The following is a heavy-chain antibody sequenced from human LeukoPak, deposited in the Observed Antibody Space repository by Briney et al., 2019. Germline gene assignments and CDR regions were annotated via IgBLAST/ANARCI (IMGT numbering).Heavy chain of an antibody. CDR2: IYSGGST. CDR3: ARDNYGPLDY. V-gene: IGHV3-66*02. D-gene: IGHD4-17*01. CDR1: GFTVSSNY. J-gene: IGHJ4*02. Sequence: RGSLRLSCAASGFTVSSNYMSWVRQAPGKGLEWVSVIYSGGSTYYADSVKGRFTISRDNSKNTLYLQMNSLRAEDTAVYYCARDNYGPLDYWGQGTLVTVSS.